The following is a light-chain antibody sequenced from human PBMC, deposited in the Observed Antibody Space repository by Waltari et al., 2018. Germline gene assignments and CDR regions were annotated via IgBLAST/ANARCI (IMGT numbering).Light chain of an antibody. CDR1: STDVGGYNS. V-gene: IGLV2-14*01. CDR3: SSQSSNDVVL. J-gene: IGLJ2*01. Sequence: QSALTQPASVSGSPGQSVTIFCAGTSTDVGGYNSVSWYQEHPGQALGVIIYDVSDRPPGASRRFSGSKSGSTASLTISGLQAEDEADYYCSSQSSNDVVLFGGGTTLTVL. CDR2: DVS.